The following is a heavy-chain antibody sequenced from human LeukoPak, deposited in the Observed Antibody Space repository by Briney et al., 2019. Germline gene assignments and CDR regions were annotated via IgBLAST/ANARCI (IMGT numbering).Heavy chain of an antibody. CDR1: GFTFSGYA. CDR3: AKAASRFWDCAGGSCSGYFFDY. Sequence: GGSLRLSCAASGFTFSGYAMSWVRQAPGKGLEWVSTISGGSSGSTYYADSVKGRFTISRDSSNNTLFLQMNSLGAEDTAVYYCAKAASRFWDCAGGSCSGYFFDYWGQGTLVTVSS. J-gene: IGHJ4*02. D-gene: IGHD2-15*01. V-gene: IGHV3-23*01. CDR2: ISGGSSGST.